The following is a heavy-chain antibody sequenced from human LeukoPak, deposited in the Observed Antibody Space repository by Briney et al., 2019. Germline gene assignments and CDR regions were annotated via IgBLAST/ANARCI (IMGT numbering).Heavy chain of an antibody. D-gene: IGHD6-13*01. CDR3: ARSHSSSWSYLFSY. V-gene: IGHV1-69*13. Sequence: GASVKVSCKASRGTFSSYAISWVRQAPGQGLEWMGGIIPIFGTANYAQKFQGRVTITADESTSTAYMELSSLRSEDTAVYYCARSHSSSWSYLFSYWGQGTLVTVSS. J-gene: IGHJ4*02. CDR1: RGTFSSYA. CDR2: IIPIFGTA.